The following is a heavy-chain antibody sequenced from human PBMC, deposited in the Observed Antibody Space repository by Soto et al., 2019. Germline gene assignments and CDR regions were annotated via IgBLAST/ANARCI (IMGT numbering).Heavy chain of an antibody. CDR1: GFTFTRYA. V-gene: IGHV3-23*01. Sequence: GSLRLSCAASGFTFTRYAMNWVRQAPGKGLEWVSTISDSGTTTWYADSVKGRFTISRDISRNTLSLQMDSLRAEDTAMYYCARRGGSGWGAFDVWGQGTMVTVSS. CDR3: ARRGGSGWGAFDV. CDR2: ISDSGTTT. D-gene: IGHD6-19*01. J-gene: IGHJ3*01.